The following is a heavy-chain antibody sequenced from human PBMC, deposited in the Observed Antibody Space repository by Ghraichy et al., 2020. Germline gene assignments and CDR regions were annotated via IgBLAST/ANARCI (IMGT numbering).Heavy chain of an antibody. J-gene: IGHJ4*02. CDR1: GFTFSSYA. CDR3: AKDRGGSYY. CDR2: ISGSGGST. Sequence: GGSLRLSCAASGFTFSSYARSWVRQPPGKGLEWVSAISGSGGSTYYADSVKGRFTISSDNSKNTLYLQMNSLRAEDTAVYYCAKDRGGSYYWGQGTLVTVSS. D-gene: IGHD2-15*01. V-gene: IGHV3-23*01.